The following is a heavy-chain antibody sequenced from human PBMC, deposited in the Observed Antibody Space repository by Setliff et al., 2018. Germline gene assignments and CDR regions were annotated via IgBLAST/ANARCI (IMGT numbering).Heavy chain of an antibody. CDR3: ARSGYYDFWSGFLNDAFDI. D-gene: IGHD3-3*01. J-gene: IGHJ3*02. CDR1: GVSISDFF. Sequence: SETLSLTCTVSGVSISDFFWSWLRQPPGKGLEYIGFTYYSGDTNYNPSLKRRVTISVDTSNNQFALKQSSVTAADTAVYYCARSGYYDFWSGFLNDAFDIWGQGTMVTVSS. CDR2: TYYSGDT. V-gene: IGHV4-59*12.